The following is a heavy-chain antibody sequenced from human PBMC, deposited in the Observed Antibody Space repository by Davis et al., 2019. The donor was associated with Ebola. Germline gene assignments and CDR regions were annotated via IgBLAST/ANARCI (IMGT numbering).Heavy chain of an antibody. V-gene: IGHV3-30*18. J-gene: IGHJ4*02. Sequence: GESLKIPCAASGFTFSSYGMHWVRQAPGKGLECVSVISYDGSNKYYADSVKGRFTISRDNSKNTLYLQMNSLRAEDTAVYYCAKDYFDYWGQGTLVTVSS. CDR1: GFTFSSYG. CDR2: ISYDGSNK. CDR3: AKDYFDY.